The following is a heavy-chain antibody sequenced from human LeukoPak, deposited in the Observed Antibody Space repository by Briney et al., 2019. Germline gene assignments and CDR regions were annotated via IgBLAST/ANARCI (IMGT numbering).Heavy chain of an antibody. V-gene: IGHV3-74*01. CDR2: IRSDGCST. CDR3: TRGRAYNYGYFDY. D-gene: IGHD5-18*01. Sequence: GWSLRLSCAASGFTFSSDWMHWVRQAPGKGLVWVSRIRSDGCSTSYAVSVKGRFTISRDNTKNTLYLQMNSLRDEDTAVYYCTRGRAYNYGYFDYWGQGTLVTVSS. CDR1: GFTFSSDW. J-gene: IGHJ4*02.